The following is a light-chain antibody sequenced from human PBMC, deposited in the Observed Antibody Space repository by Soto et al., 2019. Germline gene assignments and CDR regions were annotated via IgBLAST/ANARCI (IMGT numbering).Light chain of an antibody. J-gene: IGLJ7*01. CDR3: QAWDSSAVM. CDR1: KLGDKY. Sequence: SSELTQPPSVSVSPGQTASITCSGDKLGDKYASWYQQKPGQSPLLVIYQDTKRPSGIPERFSGSNSGNTASLTISGTQAMDEADYYCQAWDSSAVMFGGGTQLTVL. V-gene: IGLV3-1*01. CDR2: QDT.